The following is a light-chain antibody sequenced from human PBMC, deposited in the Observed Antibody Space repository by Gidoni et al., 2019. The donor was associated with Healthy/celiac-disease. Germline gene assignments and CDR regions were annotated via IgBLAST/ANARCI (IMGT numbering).Light chain of an antibody. CDR1: QSVSSSY. V-gene: IGKV3-20*01. Sequence: EIVLTQSPGTLSLSPGERATLSCRASQSVSSSYLAWYQQKPGQAPRLLIYGASCRAPGIPDRFSGSGSVTDFTLTISRLDPEDFSLYYCQQYGSFFGGGTKVEIK. J-gene: IGKJ4*01. CDR2: GAS. CDR3: QQYGSF.